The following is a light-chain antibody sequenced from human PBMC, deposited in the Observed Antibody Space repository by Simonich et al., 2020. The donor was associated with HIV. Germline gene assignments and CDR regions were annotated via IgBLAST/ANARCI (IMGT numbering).Light chain of an antibody. V-gene: IGKV1-33*01. CDR3: QQYDILPYT. J-gene: IGKJ2*01. Sequence: DIQMTQSPSSLSASVGERVTITCQASQDIDNYLTWDQQKPGKAPKLPIYDASSLETGVPSRFSGSGSGTYFTFTISSLQPEDIATDYCQQYDILPYTFGQGTKLEIK. CDR1: QDIDNY. CDR2: DAS.